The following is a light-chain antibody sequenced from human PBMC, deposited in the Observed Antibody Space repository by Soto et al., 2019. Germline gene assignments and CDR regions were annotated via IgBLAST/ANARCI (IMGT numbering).Light chain of an antibody. J-gene: IGKJ5*01. Sequence: EIVLTQSPGTLSLSPGEGVTLSCRASQSVSSLAWYQQKPGQAPRLLIYGASSRATGIPDRFSGSGSGTDFTLTISRREPEDVAVYYCQRYATSPPFTFGQGTRLEIK. V-gene: IGKV3-20*01. CDR1: QSVSS. CDR2: GAS. CDR3: QRYATSPPFT.